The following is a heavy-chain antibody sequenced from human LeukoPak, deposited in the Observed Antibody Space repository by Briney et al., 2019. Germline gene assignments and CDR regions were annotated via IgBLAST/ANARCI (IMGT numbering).Heavy chain of an antibody. V-gene: IGHV4-39*07. CDR2: IYYSGST. Sequence: SETLSLTCTVSGGSVSSSTNYWGWLRQPPGKGLEWIGTIYYSGSTYYNPSLKSRVSLSVDTSKNHFSLKLSSVTAADTAVYFCARALSSTYYDFWSGYHALWFDPWGQGTLVTVSS. J-gene: IGHJ5*02. D-gene: IGHD3-3*01. CDR1: GGSVSSSTNY. CDR3: ARALSSTYYDFWSGYHALWFDP.